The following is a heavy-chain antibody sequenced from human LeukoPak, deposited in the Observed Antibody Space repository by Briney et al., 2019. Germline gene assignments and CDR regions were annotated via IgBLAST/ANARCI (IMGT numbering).Heavy chain of an antibody. J-gene: IGHJ6*02. CDR3: ARLGYYYYYGMDV. CDR1: GGSISSSSYY. CDR2: IYYSGST. V-gene: IGHV4-39*07. Sequence: PSETLSLTCTVSGGSISSSSYYWGWIRQPPGKGLEWIGSIYYSGSTYYNPPLKSRVTISVDTSKNQFSLKLSSVTAADTAVYYCARLGYYYYYGMDVWGQGTTVTVSS.